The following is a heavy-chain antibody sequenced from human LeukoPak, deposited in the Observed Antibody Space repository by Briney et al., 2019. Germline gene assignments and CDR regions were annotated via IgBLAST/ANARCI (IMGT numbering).Heavy chain of an antibody. CDR3: ARVGSYDSSGYYSYFDY. Sequence: SETLSLTCTVSGGSISSYYWSWIRQPPGKGLEWIGYIYYGGSTNYNPSLKSRVTISVDTSKNQFSLKLSSVTAADTAVYYCARVGSYDSSGYYSYFDYWGQGTLVTVSS. D-gene: IGHD3-22*01. J-gene: IGHJ4*02. CDR2: IYYGGST. V-gene: IGHV4-59*01. CDR1: GGSISSYY.